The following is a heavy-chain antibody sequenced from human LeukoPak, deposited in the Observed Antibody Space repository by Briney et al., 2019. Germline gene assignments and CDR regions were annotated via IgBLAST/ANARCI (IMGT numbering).Heavy chain of an antibody. V-gene: IGHV3-20*04. Sequence: GGSLRLSCAASGFTFDDYAMNWVRQAPGKGLEWVSGIKWNGAGTDYADSVRGRFTISRDNAKNSLYLQMNSLRAEDTALYYCARVLVGATEDYWGQGTLVTVSS. J-gene: IGHJ4*02. CDR3: ARVLVGATEDY. CDR1: GFTFDDYA. CDR2: IKWNGAGT. D-gene: IGHD1-26*01.